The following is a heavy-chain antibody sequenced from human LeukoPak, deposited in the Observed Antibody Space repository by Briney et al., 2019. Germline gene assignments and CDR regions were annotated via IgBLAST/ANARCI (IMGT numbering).Heavy chain of an antibody. V-gene: IGHV3-23*01. Sequence: GGSLRLSCAASGFTFSSYAMSWVRQAPGKGLEWVSAINGSGGSTYYADSVKGRFTISRDNSKNTLYLQMNSLRAEDTAVYYCAKDKRNTIFGVVFFDYWGQGTLVTVSS. CDR1: GFTFSSYA. CDR2: INGSGGST. J-gene: IGHJ4*02. CDR3: AKDKRNTIFGVVFFDY. D-gene: IGHD3-3*01.